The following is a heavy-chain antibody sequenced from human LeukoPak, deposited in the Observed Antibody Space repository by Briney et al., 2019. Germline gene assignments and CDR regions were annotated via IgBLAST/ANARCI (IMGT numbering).Heavy chain of an antibody. CDR1: GFTFSNYA. D-gene: IGHD5-24*01. CDR2: ISSGGSFH. J-gene: IGHJ4*02. CDR3: ARDAETSLAN. V-gene: IGHV3-30*07. Sequence: PGGSLRLSCAASGFTFSNYAMHWVRQAPGKGLEWVSIISSGGSFHYYPASVKGRFTISSDNSKNTLYLQMNRLKDDDTAGYYCARDAETSLANWGEGTLVTASP.